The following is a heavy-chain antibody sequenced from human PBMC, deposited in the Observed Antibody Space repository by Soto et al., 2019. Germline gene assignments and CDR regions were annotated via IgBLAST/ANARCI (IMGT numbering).Heavy chain of an antibody. CDR2: INHSGST. V-gene: IGHV4-34*01. CDR1: GGSFSGYY. J-gene: IGHJ4*02. Sequence: SETLSLTCAVYGGSFSGYYWSWIRQPPGKGLEWIGEINHSGSTNYNPSLKSRVTISVDTSKNQFSLKLSSVTAADTAVYYCGRAVGVIKGHYFDYWGQGTLVTVSS. CDR3: GRAVGVIKGHYFDY. D-gene: IGHD3-22*01.